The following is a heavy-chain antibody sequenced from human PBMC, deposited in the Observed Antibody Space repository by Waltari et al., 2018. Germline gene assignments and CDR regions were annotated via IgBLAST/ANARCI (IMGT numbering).Heavy chain of an antibody. CDR3: ARGATLDY. J-gene: IGHJ4*02. CDR1: GGTFSSYA. CDR2: INPNSGGT. V-gene: IGHV1-2*06. Sequence: QIQLLQSGAEVKKPGSSVKVSCKASGGTFSSYAISWVRQAPGQGLEWMGRINPNSGGTNYAQKFQGRVTMTRDTSISTAYMELSRLRSDDTAVYYCARGATLDYWGQGTLVTVSS. D-gene: IGHD2-15*01.